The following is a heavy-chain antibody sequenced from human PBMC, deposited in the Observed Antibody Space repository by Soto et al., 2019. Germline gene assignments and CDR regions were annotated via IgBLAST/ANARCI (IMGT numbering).Heavy chain of an antibody. J-gene: IGHJ5*01. Sequence: TLSLTCTVSGGSISSGDYYWSWIRQPPGKGLEWIGYIYYSGSTYYNPSLKGRVTISVDTSQNQFSLKLSSVTAADTAVYYCARASVVVVFLGRLVLFDPWGKGTVVNVSS. CDR2: IYYSGST. D-gene: IGHD2-15*01. CDR1: GGSISSGDYY. V-gene: IGHV4-30-4*01. CDR3: ARASVVVVFLGRLVLFDP.